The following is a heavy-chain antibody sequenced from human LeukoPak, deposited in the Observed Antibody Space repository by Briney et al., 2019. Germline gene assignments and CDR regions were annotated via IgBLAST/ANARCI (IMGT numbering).Heavy chain of an antibody. D-gene: IGHD1-14*01. Sequence: VSVKVSYKVSGYTLTELSMHWVRQAPGKGLEWMGGVDPEDGETIYAQKFQGRVTMTEDTSTDTAYMERVSLRSEDTAVYYCATSPLTAPEPRRHAENWFDPWGQGTLVAVSS. J-gene: IGHJ5*02. V-gene: IGHV1-24*01. CDR1: GYTLTELS. CDR3: ATSPLTAPEPRRHAENWFDP. CDR2: VDPEDGET.